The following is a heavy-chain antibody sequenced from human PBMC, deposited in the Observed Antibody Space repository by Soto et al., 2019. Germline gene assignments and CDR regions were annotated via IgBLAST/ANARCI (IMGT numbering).Heavy chain of an antibody. CDR3: ARSAVDTAMVTRGRHYYYYYGMDV. CDR2: IIPIFGTA. J-gene: IGHJ6*02. D-gene: IGHD5-18*01. V-gene: IGHV1-69*01. Sequence: QVQLVQSGAEVKKPGSSVKVSCKASGGTFSSYAISWVRQAPGQGLEWLGGIIPIFGTANYAQKFQGRVTITAGEYTSTGYMELSSLRSEDSAVYYCARSAVDTAMVTRGRHYYYYYGMDVWGQGTTVTVSS. CDR1: GGTFSSYA.